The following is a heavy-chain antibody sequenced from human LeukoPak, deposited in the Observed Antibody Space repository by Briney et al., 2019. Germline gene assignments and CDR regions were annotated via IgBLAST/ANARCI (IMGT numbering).Heavy chain of an antibody. CDR3: ARDPYYDILTGYQDDNWFDP. CDR2: ISSSGSTI. V-gene: IGHV3-11*04. CDR1: GFTFSDYY. Sequence: GGSLRLSCAASGFTFSDYYMSWIRQAPGKGLEWVSYISSSGSTIYYADSVKGRFTISRDNAENSLYLQMNSLRAEDTAVYYCARDPYYDILTGYQDDNWFDPWGQGTLVTVSS. D-gene: IGHD3-9*01. J-gene: IGHJ5*02.